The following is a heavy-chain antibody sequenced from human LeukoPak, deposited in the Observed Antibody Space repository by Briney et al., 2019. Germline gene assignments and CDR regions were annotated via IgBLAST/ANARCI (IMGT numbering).Heavy chain of an antibody. CDR1: GFTFINAW. Sequence: GGSLRLSCAASGFTFINAWMSWIRQAPGKGLEWVSYISSSGSTIYYADSVKGRFTISRDNAKNSLYLQMNSLRAEDTAVYYCATGGGSGSYYYYYYMDVWGKGTTVTISS. CDR2: ISSSGSTI. CDR3: ATGGGSGSYYYYYYMDV. J-gene: IGHJ6*03. V-gene: IGHV3-11*04. D-gene: IGHD3-10*01.